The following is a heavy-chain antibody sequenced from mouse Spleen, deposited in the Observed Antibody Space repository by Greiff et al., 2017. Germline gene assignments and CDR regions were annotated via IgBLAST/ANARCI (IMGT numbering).Heavy chain of an antibody. CDR1: GYSITSGYY. D-gene: IGHD1-1*01. V-gene: IGHV3-6*01. CDR2: ISYDGSN. CDR3: ANYYDGSPYWYFDV. J-gene: IGHJ1*01. Sequence: ESGPGLVKPSQSLSLTCSVTGYSITSGYYWNWIRQFPGNKLEWMGYISYDGSNNYNPSLKNRISITRDTSKNQFFLKLNSVTTEDTATYYCANYYDGSPYWYFDVWGAGTTVTVSS.